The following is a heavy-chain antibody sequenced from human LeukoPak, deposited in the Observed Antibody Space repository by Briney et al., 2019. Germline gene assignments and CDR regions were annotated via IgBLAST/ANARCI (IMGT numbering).Heavy chain of an antibody. CDR1: GFTFGDYA. D-gene: IGHD1-26*01. V-gene: IGHV3-49*04. Sequence: PGGSLRLSCTASGFTFGDYAMSWVRQAPGKGLEWVGFIRSKAYGGTTEYAASVKGRFTISRDDSKSIAYLQMNSLKTEDTAVYYCTRDRYGGATPGSVYWGQGTLVTVSS. CDR2: IRSKAYGGTT. CDR3: TRDRYGGATPGSVY. J-gene: IGHJ4*02.